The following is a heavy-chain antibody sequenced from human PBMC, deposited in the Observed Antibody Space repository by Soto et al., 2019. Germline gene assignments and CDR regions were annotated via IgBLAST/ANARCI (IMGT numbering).Heavy chain of an antibody. Sequence: GGSLRLYCAASGFTFSSYSMNWVRQAPGKGLEWVSSISSSSSYIYYADSVKGRFTISRDNAKNSLYLQMNSLRAEDTAVYYCARYYGSHYMDVWGKGTTVTVSS. D-gene: IGHD3-10*01. CDR3: ARYYGSHYMDV. J-gene: IGHJ6*03. CDR2: ISSSSSYI. CDR1: GFTFSSYS. V-gene: IGHV3-21*01.